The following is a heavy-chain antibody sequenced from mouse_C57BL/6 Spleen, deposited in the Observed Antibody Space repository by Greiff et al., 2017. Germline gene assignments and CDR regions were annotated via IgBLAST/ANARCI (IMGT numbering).Heavy chain of an antibody. CDR1: GYSITSDY. CDR3: ARYPLLRGYFDY. J-gene: IGHJ2*01. V-gene: IGHV3-8*01. D-gene: IGHD1-1*01. Sequence: EVMLVESGPGLAKPSQTLSLTCSVTGYSITSDYWNWIRTFPGNKLEYMGYISYSGSTYYNPSLKSRISITRDTSKNQYYLQLNSVTTEDTATYYCARYPLLRGYFDYWGQGTTLTVSS. CDR2: ISYSGST.